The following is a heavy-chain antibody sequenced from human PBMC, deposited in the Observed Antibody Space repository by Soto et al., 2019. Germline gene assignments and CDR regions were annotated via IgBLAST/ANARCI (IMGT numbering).Heavy chain of an antibody. CDR3: AAELGFGKLSVV. V-gene: IGHV1-69*05. CDR1: GDTSKNCV. J-gene: IGHJ6*02. CDR2: IIPLFGTT. D-gene: IGHD3-10*01. Sequence: SVKVSCKASGDTSKNCVISWVRQAPGQDLEWMGGIIPLFGTTDFAQRFQGRLTITTDESTTTAYMELSRLGSEDTATYYCAAELGFGKLSVVWGQGTTVTVSS.